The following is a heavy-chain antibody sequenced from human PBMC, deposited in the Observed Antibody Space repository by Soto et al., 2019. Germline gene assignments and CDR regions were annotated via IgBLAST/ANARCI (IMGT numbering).Heavy chain of an antibody. CDR2: IYWDDDK. V-gene: IGHV2-5*02. Sequence: IRQPPGKALECLALIYWDDDKRYTPSLKSRLTITKDTSKNQVVLTMTNMDPVDTATYYCAHRLFFNGCYCDGGHLASRAQRTLVPVSS. D-gene: IGHD2-15*01. CDR3: AHRLFFNGCYCDGGHLAS. J-gene: IGHJ1*01.